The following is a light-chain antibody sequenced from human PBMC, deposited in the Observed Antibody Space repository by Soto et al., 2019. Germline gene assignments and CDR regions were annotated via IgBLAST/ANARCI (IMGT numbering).Light chain of an antibody. Sequence: QSAPTQPPSASGSPGQSVTFSCTGTSSDVGGYIYVSWYQQYPGKAPKLMIYEVYKRHSGVPDRFSGSKSGNTASLTVSGLQPEDEADYYCSAYAGSSTWVFGGGTKLTVL. J-gene: IGLJ2*01. V-gene: IGLV2-8*01. CDR3: SAYAGSSTWV. CDR1: SSDVGGYIY. CDR2: EVY.